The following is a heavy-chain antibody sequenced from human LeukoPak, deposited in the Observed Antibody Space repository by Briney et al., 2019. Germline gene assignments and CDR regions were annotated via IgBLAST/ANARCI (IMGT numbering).Heavy chain of an antibody. Sequence: SVKVSCKASGCTLTSYAITWVRQAPGEGLDWMGRIIPTFGTANYAQKFQGTVTITADKSTSTTYLELSSLRSEITAMDYCVSTYYYDSGGSPDYWGQGTLVIVSS. V-gene: IGHV1-69*06. CDR1: GCTLTSYA. D-gene: IGHD3-22*01. CDR2: IIPTFGTA. J-gene: IGHJ4*02. CDR3: VSTYYYDSGGSPDY.